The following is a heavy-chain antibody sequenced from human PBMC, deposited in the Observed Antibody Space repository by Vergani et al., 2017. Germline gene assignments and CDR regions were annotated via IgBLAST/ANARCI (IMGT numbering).Heavy chain of an antibody. CDR3: ARSRHSRSWYSTPFDY. CDR1: GYTFTSYG. J-gene: IGHJ4*02. D-gene: IGHD6-13*01. V-gene: IGHV1-18*01. CDR2: ISAYNGNT. Sequence: QVQLVQSGAEVKKPGASVKVSCKASGYTFTSYGISWVRQAPGQGLEWMGWISAYNGNTNYAQKLQGRVTMTTDTSTSTACVELRSLRSEDTAVYSWARSRHSRSWYSTPFDYWGQGRLVSVSA.